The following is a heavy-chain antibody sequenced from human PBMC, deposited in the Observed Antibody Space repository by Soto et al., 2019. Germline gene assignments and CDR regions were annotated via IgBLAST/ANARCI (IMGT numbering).Heavy chain of an antibody. CDR1: GFTFSSYW. CDR3: ARVVTGDHMIDY. Sequence: GGSLRLSCAASGFTFSSYWMHWVRQAPGKGLVWVSRINSDGSSQSYADSVKGRFTISRDNAKNTLYLQMNSLRAEDTAVYYCARVVTGDHMIDYGGQGTLVTVSS. J-gene: IGHJ4*02. D-gene: IGHD7-27*01. V-gene: IGHV3-74*01. CDR2: INSDGSSQ.